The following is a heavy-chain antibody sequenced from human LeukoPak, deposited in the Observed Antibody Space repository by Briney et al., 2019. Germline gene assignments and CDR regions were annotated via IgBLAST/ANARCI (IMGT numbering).Heavy chain of an antibody. V-gene: IGHV1-8*01. D-gene: IGHD2/OR15-2a*01. CDR2: MNPNSGNT. J-gene: IGHJ6*03. CDR1: GYTFTSYD. Sequence: ASVKVSCKASGYTFTSYDINWVRQATGQGLEWMGWMNPNSGNTGYAQKFQGRVTMIRNTSISTAYMELSSLRSEDTAVYYCARGLSLRYYYYYMDVWGKGTTVTVSS. CDR3: ARGLSLRYYYYYMDV.